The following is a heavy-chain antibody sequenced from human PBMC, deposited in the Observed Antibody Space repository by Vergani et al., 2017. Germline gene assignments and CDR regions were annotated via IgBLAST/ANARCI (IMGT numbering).Heavy chain of an antibody. V-gene: IGHV3-23*04. J-gene: IGHJ4*02. Sequence: EVQLVESGGGLVQPGGSLRLSCAASGFTFSSYAMSWVRQAPGKGLEWVSAISGSGGSTYYADSVKGRFTISRDNSKNTLYLQMNSLRAEDTAVYYCAKGSPLDIVVVPAAMGVDYWGQGTLVTVSS. CDR2: ISGSGGST. CDR1: GFTFSSYA. CDR3: AKGSPLDIVVVPAAMGVDY. D-gene: IGHD2-2*01.